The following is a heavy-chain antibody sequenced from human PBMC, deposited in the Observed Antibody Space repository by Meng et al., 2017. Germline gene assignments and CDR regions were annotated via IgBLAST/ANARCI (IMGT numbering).Heavy chain of an antibody. CDR2: INPSGGST. V-gene: IGHV1-46*01. CDR3: ASDRREGSWYSYYYYGMDV. D-gene: IGHD6-13*01. CDR1: GYTFTSYY. J-gene: IGHJ6*02. Sequence: ASVKVSCKASGYTFTSYYMHWVRQAPGQGLEWMGIINPSGGSTSYAQKFQGRVTMTRDTSTSTVYMELSSLRSEDTAVYYCASDRREGSWYSYYYYGMDVWGQGTTVTVSS.